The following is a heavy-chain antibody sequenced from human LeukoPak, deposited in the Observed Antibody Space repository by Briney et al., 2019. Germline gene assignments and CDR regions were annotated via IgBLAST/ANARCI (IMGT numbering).Heavy chain of an antibody. J-gene: IGHJ5*02. CDR2: INTNTGNP. D-gene: IGHD5-24*01. Sequence: ASVKVSCKASGYTFTSYVMNWVRQAPGQGLEWMGWINTNTGNPTYAQGFTGRFVFSLDTSVSTAYLQISSLKAEDTAVYYCARDPRRDGYNLRFDPWGQGTLVTVSS. CDR3: ARDPRRDGYNLRFDP. CDR1: GYTFTSYV. V-gene: IGHV7-4-1*02.